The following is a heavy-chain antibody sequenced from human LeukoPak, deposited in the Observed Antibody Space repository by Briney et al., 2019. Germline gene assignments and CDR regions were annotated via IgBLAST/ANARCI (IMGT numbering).Heavy chain of an antibody. CDR2: IYSGGST. D-gene: IGHD6-13*01. J-gene: IGHJ6*02. CDR3: AGPGSSWYSFGMDV. V-gene: IGHV3-66*01. CDR1: GFTVSSNY. Sequence: GGSLRLSCAASGFTVSSNYMSWVRQAPGKGLEWVSVIYSGGSTYYADSVKGRFTISRDNSKNTLYLQMNSLRVEDTAVYYCAGPGSSWYSFGMDVWGQGTTVTVSS.